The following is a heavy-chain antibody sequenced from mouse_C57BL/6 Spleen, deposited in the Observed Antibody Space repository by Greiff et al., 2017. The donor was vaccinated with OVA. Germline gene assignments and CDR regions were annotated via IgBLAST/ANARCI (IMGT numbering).Heavy chain of an antibody. Sequence: VQLQQPGAELVKPGASVKMSCKASGYTFTSYWITWVKQRPGQGLEWIGDIYPGSGSTNYNEKFKSKATLTVDTSSSTAYMQLSSLTSEDSAVYYCARTLYYYGSSPDWGQGTTLTVSS. CDR2: IYPGSGST. D-gene: IGHD1-1*01. CDR1: GYTFTSYW. V-gene: IGHV1-55*01. CDR3: ARTLYYYGSSPD. J-gene: IGHJ2*01.